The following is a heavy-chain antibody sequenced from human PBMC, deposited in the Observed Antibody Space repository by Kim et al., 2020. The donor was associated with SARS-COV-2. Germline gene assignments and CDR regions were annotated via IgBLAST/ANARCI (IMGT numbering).Heavy chain of an antibody. V-gene: IGHV3-72*01. CDR2: SRNKANSYTT. CDR3: ARDHSLDC. Sequence: GGSLRLSCAASGFTLSSHYMDWVRQAPGKGLEWVGGSRNKANSYTTEYAASVNGRFTISRDDSKNSLYLQMNSLKAEDTAVYYCARDHSLDCWGRGTLVT. J-gene: IGHJ4*02. CDR1: GFTLSSHY.